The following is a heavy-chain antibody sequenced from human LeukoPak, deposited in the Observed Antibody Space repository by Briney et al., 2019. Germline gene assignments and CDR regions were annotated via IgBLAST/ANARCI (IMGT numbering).Heavy chain of an antibody. D-gene: IGHD2-8*01. Sequence: PGGSLRLSCAASGFTFTTYWMHWVRQAPRKGLVWVSLINSDGSDTTYADSVKGQFTISKDNAKNTLYLQMNSLRAEDTAVYYCARGTNGIWSFDYWGQGTLVTVSS. J-gene: IGHJ4*02. CDR3: ARGTNGIWSFDY. CDR1: GFTFTTYW. V-gene: IGHV3-74*01. CDR2: INSDGSDT.